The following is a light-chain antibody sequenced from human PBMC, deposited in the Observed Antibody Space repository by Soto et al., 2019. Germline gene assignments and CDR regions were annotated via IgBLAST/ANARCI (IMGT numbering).Light chain of an antibody. J-gene: IGLJ2*01. CDR1: SSDVGVYNY. V-gene: IGLV2-8*01. Sequence: QSALTQPASVSGSPGQSITISCTGTSSDVGVYNYVSWYQQHPGKAPKLMIYGVTDRISGVPDRFSGSKSGNTASLTVSGLQAEDEADYYCASYGGRDDMIFGGGTKLTVL. CDR2: GVT. CDR3: ASYGGRDDMI.